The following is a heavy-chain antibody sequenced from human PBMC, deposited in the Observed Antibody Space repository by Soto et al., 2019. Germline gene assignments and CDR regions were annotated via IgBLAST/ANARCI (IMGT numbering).Heavy chain of an antibody. Sequence: PSQTLSLTCAISGDSVSSNSAAWNWIRQSPSRDLEWLGRTYYRSKWYNDYAVSVKSRITINPDTSKNQFPLQLNSVTPEDTAVYYCARSGDYSSSSNYYYGMDVWGQGTTVTVSS. CDR2: TYYRSKWYN. D-gene: IGHD6-6*01. J-gene: IGHJ6*02. CDR1: GDSVSSNSAA. CDR3: ARSGDYSSSSNYYYGMDV. V-gene: IGHV6-1*01.